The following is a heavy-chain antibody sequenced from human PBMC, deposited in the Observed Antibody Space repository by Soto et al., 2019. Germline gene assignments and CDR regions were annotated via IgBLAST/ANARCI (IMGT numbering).Heavy chain of an antibody. CDR3: ARVSGGYDIDY. V-gene: IGHV4-59*01. D-gene: IGHD5-12*01. CDR2: IYYSGST. J-gene: IGHJ4*02. Sequence: SETLSLTCTVSGSSISSYYWSWIRQPPGKGLEWIGYIYYSGSTNYNPSLKSRVTISVDTSKNQFSLKLSSVTAADTAVYYCARVSGGYDIDYWGQGTLVTVSS. CDR1: GSSISSYY.